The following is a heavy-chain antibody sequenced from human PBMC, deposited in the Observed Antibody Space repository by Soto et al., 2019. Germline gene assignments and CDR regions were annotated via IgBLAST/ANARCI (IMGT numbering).Heavy chain of an antibody. CDR3: AGDPFQGFGS. CDR2: IFGDGRT. J-gene: IGHJ5*01. V-gene: IGHV3-66*01. CDR1: GFTVGNNY. Sequence: GGSLRLSCAASGFTVGNNYMSWVRQAPTKGLEWLPVIFGDGRTYYADSVKGRFTVSRDSSENTLFLQINNLRAEDTAVYYCAGDPFQGFGSWGHGTLVTVSS.